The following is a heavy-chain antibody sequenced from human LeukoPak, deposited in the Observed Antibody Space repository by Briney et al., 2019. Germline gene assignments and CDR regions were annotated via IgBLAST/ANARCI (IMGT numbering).Heavy chain of an antibody. Sequence: GASVKVSCKASGYTFTSYGISWVRQAPGQGLEWMGWINPNSGGTNYAQKFQGRVTMTRDTSISTAYMELSRLRSDDTAVYYCASSPLFGVVAQTGGMDVWGQGTTVTVSS. CDR1: GYTFTSYG. CDR3: ASSPLFGVVAQTGGMDV. J-gene: IGHJ6*02. D-gene: IGHD3-3*01. CDR2: INPNSGGT. V-gene: IGHV1-2*02.